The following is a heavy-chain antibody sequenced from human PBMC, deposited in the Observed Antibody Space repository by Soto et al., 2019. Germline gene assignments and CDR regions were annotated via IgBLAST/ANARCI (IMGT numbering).Heavy chain of an antibody. CDR3: ARVAFTYYYDSSGGTYFDY. CDR2: ISSSSSYI. J-gene: IGHJ4*02. D-gene: IGHD3-22*01. CDR1: GFTFSIYS. Sequence: GGSLRLSCAASGFTFSIYSMNWVCQAPGKGLEWVSSISSSSSYIYYADSVKGRFTISRDNAKNSLYLQMNSLRAEDTAVYYCARVAFTYYYDSSGGTYFDYWGQGTLVTVSS. V-gene: IGHV3-21*01.